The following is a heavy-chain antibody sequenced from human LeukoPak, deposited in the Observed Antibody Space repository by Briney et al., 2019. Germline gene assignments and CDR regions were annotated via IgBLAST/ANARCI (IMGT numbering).Heavy chain of an antibody. CDR3: TRAWGSYRLYFDY. J-gene: IGHJ4*02. Sequence: GGSLRLSCTASGFTFGDYAMSWVRQAPGKGLEWVGFIRSKDYGGTREYAASVKGRFTISRDDSKSIAYLQMNSLKTEDTAVYYCTRAWGSYRLYFDYWGQGTLVTVSS. CDR2: IRSKDYGGTR. V-gene: IGHV3-49*04. CDR1: GFTFGDYA. D-gene: IGHD3-16*02.